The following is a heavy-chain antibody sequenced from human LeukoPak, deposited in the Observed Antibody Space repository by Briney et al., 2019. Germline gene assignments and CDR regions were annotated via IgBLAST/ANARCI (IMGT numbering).Heavy chain of an antibody. CDR1: GFTFSSYA. CDR3: ANGNRCTSPNCLGYYYFYMDV. J-gene: IGHJ6*03. V-gene: IGHV3-23*01. D-gene: IGHD2-8*01. Sequence: PGGSQRLSCAASGFTFSSYAMNWVRQAPGRGLEWVSGFSGSGGTTYYADSVKGRFTISRDNSKNTLYLQMNSLRAEDTAVYYCANGNRCTSPNCLGYYYFYMDVWGKGTTVTVSS. CDR2: FSGSGGTT.